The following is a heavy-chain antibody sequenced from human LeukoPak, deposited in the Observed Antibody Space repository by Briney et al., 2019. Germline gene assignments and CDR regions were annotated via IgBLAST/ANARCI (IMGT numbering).Heavy chain of an antibody. D-gene: IGHD6-19*01. Sequence: GGSLRLSCAGSGFTLDDYCMSWVRQAPGEGLEWGSGIYWNGGSTGYADSVKGRFTISRDNAKNSLYLQMNSLRAEDTALYYCARDRAGWYDDYYYYMDVWGKGTTVTVSS. CDR1: GFTLDDYC. CDR2: IYWNGGST. J-gene: IGHJ6*03. V-gene: IGHV3-20*04. CDR3: ARDRAGWYDDYYYYMDV.